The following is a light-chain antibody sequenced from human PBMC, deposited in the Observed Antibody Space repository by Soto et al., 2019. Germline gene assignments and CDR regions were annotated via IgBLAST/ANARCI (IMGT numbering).Light chain of an antibody. Sequence: EIVLTQSPATLSLSPGERATLSCWASQSVGSYLAWYQQKPGLAPRLLIYDASKMAIGIPARFSGSRSGTDFTLTISSQEPEDFEIYYCQHRSVWPVSFGQGTRLETK. CDR3: QHRSVWPVS. CDR2: DAS. CDR1: QSVGSY. V-gene: IGKV3-11*01. J-gene: IGKJ5*01.